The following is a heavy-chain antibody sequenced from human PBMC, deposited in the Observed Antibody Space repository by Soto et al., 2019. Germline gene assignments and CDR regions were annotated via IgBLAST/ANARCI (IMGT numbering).Heavy chain of an antibody. Sequence: GGSLRLSCAASGFTFSSYAMSWVRQAPGKGLEWVSDISISGGTTYYADSVKGRFTISRDNSKNTLYLQMNSLRAEDTAVYYCAQKGNAMDVWGQGTTVTVSS. CDR3: AQKGNAMDV. CDR2: ISISGGTT. J-gene: IGHJ6*02. V-gene: IGHV3-23*01. D-gene: IGHD6-13*01. CDR1: GFTFSSYA.